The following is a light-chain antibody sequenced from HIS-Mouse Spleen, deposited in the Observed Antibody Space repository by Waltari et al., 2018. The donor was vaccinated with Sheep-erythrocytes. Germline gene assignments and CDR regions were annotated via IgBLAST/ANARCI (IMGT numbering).Light chain of an antibody. V-gene: IGLV2-11*01. CDR3: CSYAGSYNYV. CDR1: SSDVGGYNY. J-gene: IGLJ1*01. Sequence: QSALTQPRSVSGSPGQSVTISCTGTSSDVGGYNYVSWYQQHPGKAPKLMISDVSKRPSGFPDRFSGSKSGTTASLTISGLQAEDEADYYCCSYAGSYNYVFGTGTKVTVL. CDR2: DVS.